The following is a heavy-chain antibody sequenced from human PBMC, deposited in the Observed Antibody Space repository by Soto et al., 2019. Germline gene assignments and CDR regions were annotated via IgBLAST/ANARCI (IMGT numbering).Heavy chain of an antibody. CDR2: ISGSGGST. Sequence: EVQLLESGGGLVQPGGSLRLSCAASGFTFSSYAMSWVRQAPGKGLEWVSAISGSGGSTYYADSVKGRFTISRDNSKNTLYLQMNSLRAEDTAVYYCAKDSFVLMVYAPADAFDIWGQGTMVTVSS. J-gene: IGHJ3*02. CDR1: GFTFSSYA. D-gene: IGHD2-8*01. V-gene: IGHV3-23*01. CDR3: AKDSFVLMVYAPADAFDI.